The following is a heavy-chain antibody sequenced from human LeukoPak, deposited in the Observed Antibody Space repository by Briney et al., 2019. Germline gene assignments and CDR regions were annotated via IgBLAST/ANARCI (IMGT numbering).Heavy chain of an antibody. J-gene: IGHJ3*02. V-gene: IGHV4-4*07. CDR3: ARDDNSGYSDDAFDI. CDR2: IHTSAST. D-gene: IGHD5-12*01. CDR1: GGSISSYY. Sequence: SEXLSLTCSVSGGSISSYYWSWLRQPAGKGLEWIGRIHTSASTEYNPSLKSRVTMSVDTSKNQFSLKLTSVTAADTAVYFCARDDNSGYSDDAFDIWGQGTLVTVSS.